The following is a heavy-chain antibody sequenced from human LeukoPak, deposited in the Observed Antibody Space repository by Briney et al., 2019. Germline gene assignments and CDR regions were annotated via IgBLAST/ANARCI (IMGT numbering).Heavy chain of an antibody. J-gene: IGHJ3*02. D-gene: IGHD3-22*01. V-gene: IGHV3-23*01. CDR3: AKDDNYDSSGYSNAFDI. Sequence: GGSLRLSCAASGFTFSSYAMSWVRQAPGKGLEWVSAISGSGGSTYYADSVKGRFTISRDNSKNTLYLQMNSLRAEDTAVYYCAKDDNYDSSGYSNAFDIWGQGTMVTVSS. CDR1: GFTFSSYA. CDR2: ISGSGGST.